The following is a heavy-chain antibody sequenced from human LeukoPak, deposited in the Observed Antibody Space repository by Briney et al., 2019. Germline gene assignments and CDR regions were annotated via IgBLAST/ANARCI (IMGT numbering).Heavy chain of an antibody. J-gene: IGHJ4*02. CDR3: AKSKYYDILTGLGPFDY. Sequence: SGGSLRLSCAASGFTFSSYGMHWVRQAPGKGLEWVAVISYDGSNKYYADSVKGRFTISRDNSKNTLYLQMNSLSAEDTAVYYCAKSKYYDILTGLGPFDYWGQGTLVTVSS. V-gene: IGHV3-30*18. CDR2: ISYDGSNK. D-gene: IGHD3-9*01. CDR1: GFTFSSYG.